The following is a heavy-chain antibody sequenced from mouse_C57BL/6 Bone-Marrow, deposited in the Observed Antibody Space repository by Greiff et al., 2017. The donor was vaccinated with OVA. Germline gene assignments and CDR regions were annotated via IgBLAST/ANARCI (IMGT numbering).Heavy chain of an antibody. V-gene: IGHV5-6*02. CDR1: GFTFSSYG. CDR3: ARYYGFDY. Sequence: EVKLVESGGDLVKPGGSLKLSCAASGFTFSSYGMSWVRQTPDKRLEWVATISSGGSYTYYPDSVKGRFTISRANAKNTLYLQMSSLKSEDTAMYYCARYYGFDYWGQGTTLTVSS. CDR2: ISSGGSYT. D-gene: IGHD1-1*01. J-gene: IGHJ2*01.